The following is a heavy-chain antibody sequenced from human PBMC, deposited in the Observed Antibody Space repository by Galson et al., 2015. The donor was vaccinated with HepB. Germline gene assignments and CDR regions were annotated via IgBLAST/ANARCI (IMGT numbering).Heavy chain of an antibody. D-gene: IGHD6-19*01. CDR1: GFTFSSYS. CDR3: ASQYSSGWYYN. Sequence: SLRLSCAASGFTFSSYSMNWVRQAPGKGLEWVSSISSSSSYIYYADSVKGRFTISRDNAKNSLYLQMNSLRAEDTAVYYCASQYSSGWYYNWGQGTLVTVSS. CDR2: ISSSSSYI. V-gene: IGHV3-21*01. J-gene: IGHJ4*02.